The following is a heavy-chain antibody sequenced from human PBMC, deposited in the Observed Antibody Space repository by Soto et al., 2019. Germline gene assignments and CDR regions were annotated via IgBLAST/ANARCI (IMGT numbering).Heavy chain of an antibody. J-gene: IGHJ5*02. V-gene: IGHV4-4*07. Sequence: SETLSLTCTVSGASISSYFWTWIRQPAGKALDWIGRISTSGTTNYNPSLKSRVTMSVDTSKNHFSLNLGSVTAADTAVYYCAREAGPDRWFDPWGQGTLVTVSS. CDR2: ISTSGTT. CDR1: GASISSYF. D-gene: IGHD6-19*01. CDR3: AREAGPDRWFDP.